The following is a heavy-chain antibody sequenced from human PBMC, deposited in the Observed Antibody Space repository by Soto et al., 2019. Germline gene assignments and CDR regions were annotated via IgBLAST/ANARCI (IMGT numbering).Heavy chain of an antibody. CDR3: ARNNWGGRFDYYYYYMDV. CDR2: IYYSGST. CDR1: GGSISSYY. V-gene: IGHV4-59*01. Sequence: SETLSLTCTVSGGSISSYYWSWIRQPTGKGLEWIGYIYYSGSTNYNPSLKSRVTISVETSKNKFSLKLSSVTAADTAVYYCARNNWGGRFDYYYYYMDVWGKGTTVTVSS. D-gene: IGHD7-27*01. J-gene: IGHJ6*03.